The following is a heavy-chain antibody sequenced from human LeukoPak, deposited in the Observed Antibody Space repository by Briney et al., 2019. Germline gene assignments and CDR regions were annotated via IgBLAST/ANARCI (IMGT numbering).Heavy chain of an antibody. Sequence: SETLSLTCPVSGGSISSYYWSRIRQPPGKGLEWIGYIYYSGSTNYNPSLKSRVTISVDTSKNQFSLKLSSVTAADTAVYYCARGIYRGAFDIWGQGTMVTVSS. CDR1: GGSISSYY. D-gene: IGHD3-10*01. V-gene: IGHV4-59*01. J-gene: IGHJ3*02. CDR3: ARGIYRGAFDI. CDR2: IYYSGST.